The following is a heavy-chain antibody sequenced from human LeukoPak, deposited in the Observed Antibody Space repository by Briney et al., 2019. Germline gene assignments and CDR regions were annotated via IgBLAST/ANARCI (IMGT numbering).Heavy chain of an antibody. D-gene: IGHD3-22*01. CDR2: ISGSGGST. Sequence: GGSLRLSCAASGFTISSYAMSWVRQAPGKGLEWVSAISGSGGSTYYADSVKGRFTISRDNSKNTLYLQMNSLGAEDTAVYYCAKDLHYYDSSGYPGGVDTFDIWGQGTMVTVSS. J-gene: IGHJ3*02. CDR3: AKDLHYYDSSGYPGGVDTFDI. CDR1: GFTISSYA. V-gene: IGHV3-23*01.